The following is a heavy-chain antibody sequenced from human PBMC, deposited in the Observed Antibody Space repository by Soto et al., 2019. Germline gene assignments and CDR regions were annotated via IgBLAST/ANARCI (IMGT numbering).Heavy chain of an antibody. CDR3: ARGIAVAGYYYYGMDV. D-gene: IGHD6-19*01. CDR1: GGSISSSSYY. Sequence: SETLSLTCTVSGGSISSSSYYWGWIRQPPGKGLEWIGSIYYSGSTYYNPSLKSRVTISVDTSKNQFSLKLSSVTAADTAVYYCARGIAVAGYYYYGMDVWGQGTTVTVS. V-gene: IGHV4-39*01. J-gene: IGHJ6*02. CDR2: IYYSGST.